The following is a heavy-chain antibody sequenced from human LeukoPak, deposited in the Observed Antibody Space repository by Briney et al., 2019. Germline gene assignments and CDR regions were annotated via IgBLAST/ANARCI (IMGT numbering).Heavy chain of an antibody. V-gene: IGHV4-34*01. J-gene: IGHJ4*02. D-gene: IGHD3-22*01. CDR2: INHSGST. CDR3: ARVDYYDSSGGSDY. Sequence: SETLSLTCAVYGGSFSGYYWSWIRQPPGKGLEWIGEINHSGSTNYNPSLKSRVTISVDTSKNQFSLKLSPVTAADTAVYYCARVDYYDSSGGSDYWGQGTLVTVSS. CDR1: GGSFSGYY.